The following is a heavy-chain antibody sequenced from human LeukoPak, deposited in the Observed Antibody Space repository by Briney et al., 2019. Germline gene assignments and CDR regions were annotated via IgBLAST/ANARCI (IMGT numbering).Heavy chain of an antibody. CDR1: GFTFSSYG. Sequence: QPGRSLRLSCAASGFTFSSYGMHWVRQAPGKGLEWVAVIWYDGSNKYYADSVKGRFTISRDNSKNTLYLRMNSLRAEDTAVYYCAREVGATERDDYWGQGTLVTVSS. CDR3: AREVGATERDDY. V-gene: IGHV3-33*01. D-gene: IGHD1-26*01. J-gene: IGHJ4*02. CDR2: IWYDGSNK.